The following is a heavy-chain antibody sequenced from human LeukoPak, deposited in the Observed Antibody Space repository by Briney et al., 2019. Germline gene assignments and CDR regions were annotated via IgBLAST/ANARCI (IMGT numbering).Heavy chain of an antibody. CDR2: IYYSGST. J-gene: IGHJ4*02. V-gene: IGHV4-59*01. CDR3: ARVPVSGWDFDY. CDR1: GDSINSYY. Sequence: SQTLSLTCTVSGDSINSYYWSWIRQPPGKGLEWNGYIYYSGSTNYNPSLKSRVTISVDTSKNHFSLKLSSVTAADTAVYYCARVPVSGWDFDYWGQGTLVTVSS. D-gene: IGHD6-19*01.